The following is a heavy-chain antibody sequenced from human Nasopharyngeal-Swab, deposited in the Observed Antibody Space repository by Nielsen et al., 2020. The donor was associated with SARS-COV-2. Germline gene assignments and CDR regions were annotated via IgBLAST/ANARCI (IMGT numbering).Heavy chain of an antibody. Sequence: GGSLRLSCAASGFTFSDYTMNWARQAPGQGLEWVSSISSSGSYMYYTDSVKGRFTMSRDNAKNSLYLQMNSLRAEDTAVYYCASDSRYWGQGTLVTVSS. D-gene: IGHD2-2*01. CDR2: ISSSGSYM. CDR3: ASDSRY. CDR1: GFTFSDYT. J-gene: IGHJ4*02. V-gene: IGHV3-21*01.